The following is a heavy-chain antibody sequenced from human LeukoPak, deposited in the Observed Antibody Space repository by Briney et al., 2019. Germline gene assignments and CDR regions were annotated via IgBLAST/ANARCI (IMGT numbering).Heavy chain of an antibody. D-gene: IGHD6-13*01. CDR3: ARSGIAALDYFDY. J-gene: IGHJ4*02. CDR1: GGTFSSYA. Sequence: SVKVSCKASGGTFSSYAISWVRRAPGQGLEWMGGIIPIFGTANYAQKFQGRVTITADESTSTAYMELSSLRSEDTAVYYCARSGIAALDYFDYWGQGTLVTVSS. CDR2: IIPIFGTA. V-gene: IGHV1-69*13.